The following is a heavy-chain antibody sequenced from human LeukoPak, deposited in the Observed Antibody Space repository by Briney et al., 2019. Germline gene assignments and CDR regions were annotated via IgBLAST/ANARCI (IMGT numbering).Heavy chain of an antibody. CDR2: INHSGST. V-gene: IGHV4-34*01. CDR1: GGSFSGYY. CDR3: ARSGYSSSWGNDY. Sequence: SETLPLTCAVYGGSFSGYYWSWIRQPPGKGLEWIGEINHSGSTNYNPSLKSRVTISVDTSKNQFSLKLSSVTAADTAVYYCARSGYSSSWGNDYWGQGTLVTVSS. J-gene: IGHJ4*02. D-gene: IGHD6-13*01.